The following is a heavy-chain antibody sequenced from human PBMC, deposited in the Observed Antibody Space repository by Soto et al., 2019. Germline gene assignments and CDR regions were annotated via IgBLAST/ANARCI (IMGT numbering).Heavy chain of an antibody. J-gene: IGHJ4*02. CDR2: IIPIFGTA. D-gene: IGHD3-22*01. CDR3: ARPVGGRDGYLDY. Sequence: SVKVSCKASGGTFSSYAISWVRQAPGQGLEWMGGIIPIFGTANYAQKFQGRVTITADESTSTAYMELSSLRSEDTAVYYCARPVGGRDGYLDYWGQGTLVTVSS. CDR1: GGTFSSYA. V-gene: IGHV1-69*13.